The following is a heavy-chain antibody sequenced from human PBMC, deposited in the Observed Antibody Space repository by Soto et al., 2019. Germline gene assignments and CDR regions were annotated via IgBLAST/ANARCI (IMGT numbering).Heavy chain of an antibody. Sequence: WSLRLSCAASGFTFSSYAMHWVLHAPGKGLEWVAVISYDGSNKYYADSVKGRFTISRDNSKNTLYLQMNSLRAEDTAVYYCARDMVYCSSTSCYDYYYYGMECWGKGALVTVSS. CDR2: ISYDGSNK. CDR3: ARDMVYCSSTSCYDYYYYGMEC. D-gene: IGHD2-2*01. CDR1: GFTFSSYA. J-gene: IGHJ6*04. V-gene: IGHV3-30-3*01.